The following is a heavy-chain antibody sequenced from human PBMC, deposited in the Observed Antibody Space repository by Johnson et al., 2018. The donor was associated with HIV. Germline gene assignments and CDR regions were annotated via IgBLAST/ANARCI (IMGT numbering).Heavy chain of an antibody. V-gene: IGHV3-30*18. CDR1: GFTFSSYW. CDR3: AKCIWGSSLIDAFDI. CDR2: ISYDGSNK. Sequence: QVQLVESGGGLVQPGGSLRLSCAASGFTFSSYWMSWVRQAPGKGLEWVAVISYDGSNKYYADSVKGRFTISRDNSKNMLYLQMNSLRAEDTAVYYCAKCIWGSSLIDAFDIWGQGTMVTVSS. J-gene: IGHJ3*02. D-gene: IGHD6-13*01.